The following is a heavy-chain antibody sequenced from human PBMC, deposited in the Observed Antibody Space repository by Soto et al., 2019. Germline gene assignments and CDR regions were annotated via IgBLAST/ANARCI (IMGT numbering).Heavy chain of an antibody. V-gene: IGHV4-39*01. CDR2: IYYSGTS. Sequence: QLQLQESGPGLVKPSETLSLTCTVSGGSISDDTYCWGWIRQPPGKGLEWIGSIYYSGTSSYNPSPESRVTISVDTPKKQLSLRLRSVPAADTAVYYCARLHWTNPGCVPLGPWGHGTLVIVSS. D-gene: IGHD2-8*01. CDR1: GGSISDDTYC. J-gene: IGHJ5*02. CDR3: ARLHWTNPGCVPLGP.